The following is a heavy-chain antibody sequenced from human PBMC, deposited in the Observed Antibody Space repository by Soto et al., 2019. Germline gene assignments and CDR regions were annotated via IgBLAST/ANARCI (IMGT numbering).Heavy chain of an antibody. Sequence: GGSLRRSCAASGFTFNGAWMNWVRQGPGKGLEWVGRVKSKVDGETIDYAAPVKGRFTISRDDSRNTVYLQMNSLSTEDTAMYYCAADLPDWGAYAFDYWGQGALVTGSS. CDR1: GFTFNGAW. J-gene: IGHJ4*02. D-gene: IGHD3-16*01. V-gene: IGHV3-15*07. CDR2: VKSKVDGETI. CDR3: AADLPDWGAYAFDY.